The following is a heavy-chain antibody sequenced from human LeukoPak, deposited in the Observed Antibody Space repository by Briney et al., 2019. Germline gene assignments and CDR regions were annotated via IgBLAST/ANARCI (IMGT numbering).Heavy chain of an antibody. Sequence: GRSLSLSCAASGFSFSSYAMHWVRQAPGNGMEYVSAISSKGGSTYYTNSVKGRFTISRDNSRNTLYLQMGSLRAEAMAVYYCAREGYSYGYDADAFDIWGQGTMVTVSS. CDR2: ISSKGGST. CDR1: GFSFSSYA. V-gene: IGHV3-64*01. CDR3: AREGYSYGYDADAFDI. D-gene: IGHD5-18*01. J-gene: IGHJ3*02.